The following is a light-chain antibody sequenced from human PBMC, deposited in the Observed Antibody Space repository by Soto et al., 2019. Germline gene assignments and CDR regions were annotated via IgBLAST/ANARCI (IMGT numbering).Light chain of an antibody. CDR3: QQTFSIMYT. CDR2: AAS. Sequence: DIQMTQSPSSLSASVGDRVTITCRASQSISNSLNWYQHKPGKAPTLLISAASTLQSGVPSRFSGSGFGTDFTLTVSNLQPEDFATYYCQQTFSIMYTFGPGTKVDV. J-gene: IGKJ3*01. CDR1: QSISNS. V-gene: IGKV1-39*01.